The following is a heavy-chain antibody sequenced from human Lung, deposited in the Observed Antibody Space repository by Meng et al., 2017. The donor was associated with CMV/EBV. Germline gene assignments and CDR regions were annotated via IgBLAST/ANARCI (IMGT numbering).Heavy chain of an antibody. V-gene: IGHV3-23*01. J-gene: IGHJ2*01. CDR2: ISGTGGST. CDR1: GFNFSRSA. D-gene: IGHD7-27*01. Sequence: AAAGFNFSRSAMSWVRQAPGKGLECVSFISGTGGSTDYADSVKGRFTVSRENSKNTLYLQMNSLKAEDTAVYYCAKGSNWASWYFDLWGRGALVTVSS. CDR3: AKGSNWASWYFDL.